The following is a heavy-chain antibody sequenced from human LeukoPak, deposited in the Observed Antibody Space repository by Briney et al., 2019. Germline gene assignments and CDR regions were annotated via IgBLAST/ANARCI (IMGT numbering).Heavy chain of an antibody. Sequence: KTSQTLSLTCTVSGGSISSGGYYWSWIRQHPGKGLEWIGYIYYSGSTYYNPSLKSRVTISVDTSKNQFSLKLSSVTAADTAVYYCARRDYDILTGTGRHGFGYWGQGTLVTVSS. V-gene: IGHV4-31*03. D-gene: IGHD3-9*01. CDR1: GGSISSGGYY. J-gene: IGHJ4*02. CDR2: IYYSGST. CDR3: ARRDYDILTGTGRHGFGY.